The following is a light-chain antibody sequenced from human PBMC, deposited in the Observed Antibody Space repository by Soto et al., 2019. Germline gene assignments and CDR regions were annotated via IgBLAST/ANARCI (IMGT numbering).Light chain of an antibody. CDR3: QQYNCYPWT. CDR2: KAS. V-gene: IGKV1-5*03. J-gene: IGKJ1*01. Sequence: EIHMTQSPSTLSASVGDRVTITCRASQSISVWLAWYQQKAGKAPNLLIYKASRLESGVPSRFSGSGSETEFTLTINSLQPDDFATYYCQQYNCYPWTFGQGTKVDIK. CDR1: QSISVW.